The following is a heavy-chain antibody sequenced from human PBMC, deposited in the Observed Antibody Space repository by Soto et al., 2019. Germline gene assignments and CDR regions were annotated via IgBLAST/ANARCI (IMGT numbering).Heavy chain of an antibody. Sequence: PGGALRLSSAASGFTVSDYYMSWIRQAPVRGLDLLSYISRDSHTIYHADSVKARFTISRDNAKNSLYLQMNSLRAEDTAVYYCARLLRVGAILYWGQGPLVNVSS. CDR3: ARLLRVGAILY. V-gene: IGHV3-11*01. D-gene: IGHD1-26*01. CDR2: ISRDSHTI. CDR1: GFTVSDYY. J-gene: IGHJ4*02.